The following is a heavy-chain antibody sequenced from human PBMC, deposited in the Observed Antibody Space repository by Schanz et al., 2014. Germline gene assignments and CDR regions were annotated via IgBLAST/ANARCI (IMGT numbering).Heavy chain of an antibody. CDR3: ARHSGYYYYYGMDV. Sequence: QLQLQESGPGLVKPSETLSLTCTVSGGSISSSSYYWGWIRQPPGKGLEWIGSIYYSGSTYYNPSIKGRYPIPLDTSKNQFSRKRSSGTAADTAVYYCARHSGYYYYYGMDVWGQGTTVTVSS. J-gene: IGHJ6*02. CDR1: GGSISSSSYY. V-gene: IGHV4-39*01. CDR2: IYYSGST.